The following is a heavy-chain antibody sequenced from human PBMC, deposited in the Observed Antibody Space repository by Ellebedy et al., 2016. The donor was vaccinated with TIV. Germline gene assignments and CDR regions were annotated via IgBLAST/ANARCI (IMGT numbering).Heavy chain of an antibody. J-gene: IGHJ4*02. Sequence: GESLKISCAASGFTFSTYAMGWVRQAPGKGLEWVSTISSDGGATYYAAPLKGRFTTSRDNSNDMVYLQINSLRPDDTAVYYCAKDSGLSGWYFDYWGQGTLVTVSS. D-gene: IGHD6-19*01. V-gene: IGHV3-23*01. CDR2: ISSDGGAT. CDR3: AKDSGLSGWYFDY. CDR1: GFTFSTYA.